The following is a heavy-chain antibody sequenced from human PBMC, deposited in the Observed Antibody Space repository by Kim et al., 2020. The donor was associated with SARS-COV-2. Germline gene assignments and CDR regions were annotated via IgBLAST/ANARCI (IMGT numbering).Heavy chain of an antibody. Sequence: NPPLKSRVTMSVDTSKNQFSLKLSSVTAADTAVYYCASALYGGNGMGFDYWGQGTLVTVSS. V-gene: IGHV4-4*07. J-gene: IGHJ4*02. CDR3: ASALYGGNGMGFDY. D-gene: IGHD4-17*01.